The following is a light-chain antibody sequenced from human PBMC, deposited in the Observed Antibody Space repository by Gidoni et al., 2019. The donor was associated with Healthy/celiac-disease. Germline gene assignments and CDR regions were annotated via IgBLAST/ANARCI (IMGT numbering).Light chain of an antibody. CDR1: QSVSSY. J-gene: IGKJ4*01. V-gene: IGKV3-11*01. CDR3: QQRSNWPPLT. CDR2: DAS. Sequence: ETVLTHSPATLSLSPGERATLSCRASQSVSSYLAWYQQKPGQAPRLLIYDASNRATGIPARFSGSGSGTDFTLTISSLEPEDFAVYYCQQRSNWPPLTFGGGTKVESK.